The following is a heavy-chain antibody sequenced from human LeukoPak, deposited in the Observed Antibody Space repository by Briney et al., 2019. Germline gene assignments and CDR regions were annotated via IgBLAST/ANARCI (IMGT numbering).Heavy chain of an antibody. Sequence: PGGSLRLSCAASGFTFSSYEMNWVRQAPGKGLEWVSYISSSGSTIYCADSVKGRFTISRDNAKNSLYLQMNSLRAEDTAVYYCAKNEVWWLPDSWGQGTLVTVSS. CDR1: GFTFSSYE. V-gene: IGHV3-48*03. CDR3: AKNEVWWLPDS. J-gene: IGHJ4*02. CDR2: ISSSGSTI. D-gene: IGHD5-12*01.